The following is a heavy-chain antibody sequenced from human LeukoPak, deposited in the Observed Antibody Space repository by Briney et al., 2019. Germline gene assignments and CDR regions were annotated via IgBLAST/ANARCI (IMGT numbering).Heavy chain of an antibody. Sequence: PGGSLRLSCTASGFTFGDYAMTWVRQPPGKGLEWIGYIYYSGSTNYNPSLKSRVTISVDTSKNQFSLKLSSVTAADTAVYYCTRLTVPLRFDPWGQGTLVTVSS. CDR3: TRLTVPLRFDP. V-gene: IGHV4-59*01. D-gene: IGHD2-2*01. J-gene: IGHJ5*02. CDR2: IYYSGST. CDR1: GFTFGDYA.